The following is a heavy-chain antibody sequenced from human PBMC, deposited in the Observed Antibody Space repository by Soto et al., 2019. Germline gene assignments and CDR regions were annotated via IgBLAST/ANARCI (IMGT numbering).Heavy chain of an antibody. J-gene: IGHJ3*02. D-gene: IGHD3-22*01. V-gene: IGHV1-18*01. Sequence: ASVKVSCKASGYTFTSYGISWVRQAPGQGLEWMGWNSANNGNTNYAQKLQGRVTMTTDTSTSTAYMELRSLRSDDTAVYYCASKYYYDSSGYYLDAFDIWGQGTMVTVSS. CDR3: ASKYYYDSSGYYLDAFDI. CDR1: GYTFTSYG. CDR2: NSANNGNT.